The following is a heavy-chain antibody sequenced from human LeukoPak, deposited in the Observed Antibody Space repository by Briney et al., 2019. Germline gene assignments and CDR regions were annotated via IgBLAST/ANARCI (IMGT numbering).Heavy chain of an antibody. Sequence: GGSLRLSCAASGFTFSDAWMSWVRQGPGKGLEWVGRIKSKTDGGTTDYAAPVKGRFTISRDDSRNTVYLQMNSLKTEDTGVYYCITLVRAYWGQGTLVTVSS. J-gene: IGHJ4*02. V-gene: IGHV3-15*01. CDR3: ITLVRAY. CDR1: GFTFSDAW. D-gene: IGHD2-2*01. CDR2: IKSKTDGGTT.